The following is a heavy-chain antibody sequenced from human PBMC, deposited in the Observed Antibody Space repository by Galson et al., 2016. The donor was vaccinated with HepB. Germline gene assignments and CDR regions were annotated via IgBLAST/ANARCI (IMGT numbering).Heavy chain of an antibody. CDR2: IWSDGSNK. D-gene: IGHD7-27*01. Sequence: SLRLSCAASGFIFSDYGMHWARQAPGKGLEWVAVIWSDGSNKFYSDSVKGRFTISRDNSENTLYLQMNRLRAEDTALYYCARASGPFDMWGQGTMVTVSS. V-gene: IGHV3-33*01. CDR1: GFIFSDYG. CDR3: ARASGPFDM. J-gene: IGHJ3*02.